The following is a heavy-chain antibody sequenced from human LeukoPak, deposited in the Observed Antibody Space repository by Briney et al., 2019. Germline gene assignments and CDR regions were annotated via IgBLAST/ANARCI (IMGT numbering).Heavy chain of an antibody. CDR2: INHHGTT. J-gene: IGHJ3*02. Sequence: KPSETLSLTCAIYGESFSGFYWTWIRQPPGKGLEWIGEINHHGTTHYNPSLKSRDTISVDTSKNQFSLQLTSVTAADTAVYYCARMYGEAFDIWGQGTMVTVSS. V-gene: IGHV4-34*01. CDR1: GESFSGFY. D-gene: IGHD2-8*01. CDR3: ARMYGEAFDI.